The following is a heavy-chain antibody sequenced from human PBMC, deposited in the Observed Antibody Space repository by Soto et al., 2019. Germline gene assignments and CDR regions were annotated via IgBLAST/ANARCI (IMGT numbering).Heavy chain of an antibody. V-gene: IGHV4-59*01. CDR3: ARDNGYSYGYNLDH. CDR2: IYYSGST. Sequence: QVQLQESGPGLVKPSETLSLTCTVSGGSISSYYWSWIRQPPGKGLEWIGYIYYSGSTNYNPSLNSQVTISVDTSKNQFSLKLTSVTAADTAVYYCARDNGYSYGYNLDHWGQGTLVTVSS. D-gene: IGHD5-18*01. CDR1: GGSISSYY. J-gene: IGHJ4*02.